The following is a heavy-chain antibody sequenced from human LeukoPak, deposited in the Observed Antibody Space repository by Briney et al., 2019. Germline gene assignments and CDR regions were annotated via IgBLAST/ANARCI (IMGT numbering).Heavy chain of an antibody. D-gene: IGHD4-17*01. Sequence: GRSLRLSCAASGFTLSSYAMHWVRQAPGKGLEWVAVISYDGSNKYYADSVKGRFTISRDNSKNTLYLQMNSLRAEDTAVYYCARDRSYGDYVWDFDYWGQGTLVTVSS. J-gene: IGHJ4*02. CDR1: GFTLSSYA. CDR2: ISYDGSNK. V-gene: IGHV3-30*04. CDR3: ARDRSYGDYVWDFDY.